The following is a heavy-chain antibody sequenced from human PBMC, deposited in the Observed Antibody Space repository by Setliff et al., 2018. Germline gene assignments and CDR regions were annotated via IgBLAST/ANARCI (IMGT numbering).Heavy chain of an antibody. Sequence: ASVKVSCKASGYTFTSYGISWVRQAPGQGLEWMGWISAYNGNTNYAQKLQGRVTMTTDTSTSTAYMELRSLRSDDTAVYYCARGSSITIFGVVLKYYYGMDVWDQGTTVTV. CDR2: ISAYNGNT. V-gene: IGHV1-18*01. CDR1: GYTFTSYG. J-gene: IGHJ6*02. CDR3: ARGSSITIFGVVLKYYYGMDV. D-gene: IGHD3-3*01.